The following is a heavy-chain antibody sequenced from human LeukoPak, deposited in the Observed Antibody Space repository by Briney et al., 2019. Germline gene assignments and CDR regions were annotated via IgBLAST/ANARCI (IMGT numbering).Heavy chain of an antibody. V-gene: IGHV3-74*01. CDR3: ARSNQADDY. Sequence: GGSLRLSCAASGFTFSSYWMHWVRQVPGKGLVWVSRINPGGSSTAYADSVKGRFTISRDDAKNTLYLQMDSLRAEDTAIYYCARSNQADDYWGQGTLVTVSS. CDR2: INPGGSST. D-gene: IGHD1-14*01. CDR1: GFTFSSYW. J-gene: IGHJ4*02.